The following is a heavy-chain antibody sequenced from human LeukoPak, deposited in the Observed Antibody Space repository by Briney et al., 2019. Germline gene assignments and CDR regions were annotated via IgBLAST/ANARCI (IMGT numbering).Heavy chain of an antibody. D-gene: IGHD3-10*01. Sequence: GASVKVSCKASGGTFSSYATSWVRQAPGQGLEWMGGIIPIFGTANYAQKFQGRVTITADESTSTAYMELSSLRSEDTAVYYCARDSRSAGPYGSGRSYMDVWGKGTTVTISS. CDR3: ARDSRSAGPYGSGRSYMDV. CDR2: IIPIFGTA. J-gene: IGHJ6*03. CDR1: GGTFSSYA. V-gene: IGHV1-69*13.